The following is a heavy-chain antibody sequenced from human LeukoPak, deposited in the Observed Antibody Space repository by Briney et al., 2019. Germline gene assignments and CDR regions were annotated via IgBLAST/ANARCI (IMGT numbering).Heavy chain of an antibody. V-gene: IGHV3-9*01. D-gene: IGHD2-21*02. CDR1: GFTFSSYA. CDR2: ISWNSGST. CDR3: AKEVEGDSYYFDY. Sequence: SGGSLRLSCAASGFTFSSYAMHWVRQAPGKGLEWVSGISWNSGSTGYADSVKGRFTISRDNAKNSLYLQMNSLRAEDSALYYCAKEVEGDSYYFDYWGQGTLVTVSS. J-gene: IGHJ4*02.